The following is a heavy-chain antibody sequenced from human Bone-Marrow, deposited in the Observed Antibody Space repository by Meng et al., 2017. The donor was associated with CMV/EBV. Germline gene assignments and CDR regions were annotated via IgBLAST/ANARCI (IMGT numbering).Heavy chain of an antibody. CDR1: FTFGSYG. V-gene: IGHV3-7*01. J-gene: IGHJ4*02. CDR2: IKQDGSEK. CDR3: ARGPRGQWLVQILIYFDY. Sequence: FTFGSYGRSWVRQAPGKGLEWVANIKQDGSEKYYVDSVKGRFTISRDNAKNSLYLQMNSLRAEDTAVYYCARGPRGQWLVQILIYFDYWGQGTLVTVSS. D-gene: IGHD6-19*01.